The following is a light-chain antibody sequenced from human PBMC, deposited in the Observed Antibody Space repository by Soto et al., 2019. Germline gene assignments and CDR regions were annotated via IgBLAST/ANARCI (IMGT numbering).Light chain of an antibody. CDR1: QSVGTY. CDR2: DVS. CDR3: QQCSKWPPT. V-gene: IGKV3-11*01. Sequence: IVLTQSPATLSLSPGERATLSCRASQSVGTYLVWYQQKPGQAPRLLIHDVSHRATGIPARFSGGGSGTDFTPTISSLEPEDVPVYYCQQCSKWPPTFGQGTKLEIK. J-gene: IGKJ2*01.